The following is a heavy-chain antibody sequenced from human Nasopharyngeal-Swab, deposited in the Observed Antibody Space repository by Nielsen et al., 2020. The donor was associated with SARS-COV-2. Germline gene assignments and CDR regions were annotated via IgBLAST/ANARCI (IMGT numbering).Heavy chain of an antibody. CDR3: ARDAGIAAAGNYPLDY. V-gene: IGHV4-4*02. J-gene: IGHJ4*02. CDR2: IYHSGST. D-gene: IGHD6-13*01. CDR1: GFTFSSYAM. Sequence: GSLRLSCAASGFTFSSYAMSWVRQPPGKGLEWIGEIYHSGSTNYNPSLKSRVTISVDKSKNQFSLKLSSVTAADTAVYYCARDAGIAAAGNYPLDYWGQGTLVTVSS.